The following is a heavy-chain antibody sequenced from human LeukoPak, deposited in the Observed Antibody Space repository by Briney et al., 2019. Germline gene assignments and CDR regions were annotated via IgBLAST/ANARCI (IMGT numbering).Heavy chain of an antibody. V-gene: IGHV4-39*07. D-gene: IGHD3-10*01. CDR2: IYYSGST. CDR1: GGSISSSSYY. CDR3: ARDPGLRSSRMVRGVIGAFDI. J-gene: IGHJ3*02. Sequence: SETLSLTCTVSGGSISSSSYYWGWIRQPPGKGLEWIGSIYYSGSTYYNPSLKSRVTISVDTSKNQFSLKLSSVTAADTAVYYCARDPGLRSSRMVRGVIGAFDIWGQGTMVTVSS.